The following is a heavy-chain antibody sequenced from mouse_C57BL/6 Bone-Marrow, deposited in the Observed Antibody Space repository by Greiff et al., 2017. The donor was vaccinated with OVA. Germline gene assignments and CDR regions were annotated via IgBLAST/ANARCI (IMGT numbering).Heavy chain of an antibody. J-gene: IGHJ2*01. CDR1: GFNIKDDY. D-gene: IGHD2-3*01. V-gene: IGHV14-4*01. Sequence: VQLQQSGAELVRPGASVKLSCTASGFNIKDDYMHWVKQRPEQGLEWIGWIDPETGDPVYASKFQGKATITADTSYNTAYLQLSSLTSEDTAVYYSTTDDGYTGYWGQGTTLTVSS. CDR3: TTDDGYTGY. CDR2: IDPETGDP.